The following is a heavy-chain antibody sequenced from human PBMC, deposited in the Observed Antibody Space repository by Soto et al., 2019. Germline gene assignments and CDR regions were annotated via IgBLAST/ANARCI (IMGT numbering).Heavy chain of an antibody. J-gene: IGHJ4*02. CDR2: IYHSGST. V-gene: IGHV4-4*02. D-gene: IGHD6-19*01. CDR3: ARDPGYSSGGY. CDR1: GGSISSSNW. Sequence: QVQLQESGPGLVKPSGTLSLTCAVSGGSISSSNWWSWVRQPPGKGLEWIGEIYHSGSTNYNPSLKSXXTXSVXKSKNQVSLKLSSVTAADTAVYYCARDPGYSSGGYWGQGTLVTVSS.